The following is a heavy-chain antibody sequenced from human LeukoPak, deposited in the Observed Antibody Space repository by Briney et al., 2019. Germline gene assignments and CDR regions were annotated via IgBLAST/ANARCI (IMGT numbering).Heavy chain of an antibody. CDR1: AGSISSYY. J-gene: IGHJ5*02. CDR2: IYYSGST. Sequence: PSETLSLTCTVSAGSISSYYWSWIRQPPGKGLEWIGYIYYSGSTNYNPSLKSRVTISVDTSKNQFSLKLSSVTAADTAVYYCARDSSGFDPWGQGTLVTVSS. CDR3: ARDSSGFDP. V-gene: IGHV4-59*01. D-gene: IGHD6-19*01.